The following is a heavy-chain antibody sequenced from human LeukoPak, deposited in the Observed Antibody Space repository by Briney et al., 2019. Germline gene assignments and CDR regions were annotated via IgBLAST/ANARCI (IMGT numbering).Heavy chain of an antibody. J-gene: IGHJ4*02. D-gene: IGHD6-19*01. CDR1: GYTFTTYY. CDR3: ASHSSGWQQTYFDY. V-gene: IGHV1-46*01. CDR2: INLSGGTT. Sequence: RASVTVSCKASGYTFTTYYIHWVRQAPGQGLEWMGRINLSGGTTTYAQKFQGRVTITRDTSTSTVHMELSSLRSEDTAAYYCASHSSGWQQTYFDYWGQGTLVTVSS.